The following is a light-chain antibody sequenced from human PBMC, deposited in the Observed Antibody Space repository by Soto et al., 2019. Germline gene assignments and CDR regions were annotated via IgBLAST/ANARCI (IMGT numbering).Light chain of an antibody. J-gene: IGLJ1*01. CDR2: AVS. Sequence: QSALTQPRSVSGSPGQSVTISCTGTSIDVGAYNSVSWYQQHPGNVPKLMIYAVSERPSGVPDRFSGSKSANTASQTISGLQAEDEAYYYCCSFADTYYVFGTGTKLTVL. V-gene: IGLV2-11*01. CDR1: SIDVGAYNS. CDR3: CSFADTYYV.